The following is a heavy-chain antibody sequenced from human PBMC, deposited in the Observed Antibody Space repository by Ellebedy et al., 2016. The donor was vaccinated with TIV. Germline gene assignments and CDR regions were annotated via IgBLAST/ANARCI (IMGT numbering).Heavy chain of an antibody. CDR2: IWYDGSNK. V-gene: IGHV3-33*01. CDR3: ARDTHDSSGYYHI. Sequence: GESLKISCAASGFTFSSYGMHWVRQAPGKGLEWVAVIWYDGSNKYYADSVKGRFTISRDNSKNTLYLQMNSLRAEDTAVYYCARDTHDSSGYYHIWGQGTLVTVSS. CDR1: GFTFSSYG. D-gene: IGHD3-22*01. J-gene: IGHJ4*02.